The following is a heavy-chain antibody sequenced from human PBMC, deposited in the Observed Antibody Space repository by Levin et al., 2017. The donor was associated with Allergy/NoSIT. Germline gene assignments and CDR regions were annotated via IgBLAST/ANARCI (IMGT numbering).Heavy chain of an antibody. J-gene: IGHJ4*02. CDR2: ISYSGNT. CDR3: ASATDDCSGTSCYWDY. CDR1: GGSISSGGYY. V-gene: IGHV4-31*03. Sequence: SETLSLTCTVSGGSISSGGYYWSWIRQHPGKGLEWIGYISYSGNTYYNPSLKSRVTISVDTSKSQFSLKLSSVTVADTAVYYCASATDDCSGTSCYWDYWGQGTLVTVSS. D-gene: IGHD2-2*01.